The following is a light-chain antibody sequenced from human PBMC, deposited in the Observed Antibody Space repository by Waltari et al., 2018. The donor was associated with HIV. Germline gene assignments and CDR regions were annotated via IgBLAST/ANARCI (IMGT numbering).Light chain of an antibody. CDR2: EVS. CDR3: CSYAGTSTYVA. Sequence: QSALTQPASVSGSPGQSITISCPGTSSDVGSYTLVSWYQQPPGKAPKLTIYEVSKRPSGVSNRFHGSKSGNTASLTISGLQAEDEADYYCCSYAGTSTYVAFGGGTKLTVL. V-gene: IGLV2-23*02. CDR1: SSDVGSYTL. J-gene: IGLJ2*01.